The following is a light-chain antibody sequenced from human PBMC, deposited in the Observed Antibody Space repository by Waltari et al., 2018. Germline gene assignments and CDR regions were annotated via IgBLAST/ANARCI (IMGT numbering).Light chain of an antibody. J-gene: IGLJ2*01. CDR1: SSNIGAPYD. CDR2: GNS. Sequence: QSVLTQPPSVSGAPGQRVTISCTGSSSNIGAPYDVHWYRQLPGTAPKLLIFGNSKRPPGDPDRFSGSKSGTSASLAITGLQAEDEADYYCQSYDSSLSGSDVVFGGGTKLTVL. CDR3: QSYDSSLSGSDVV. V-gene: IGLV1-40*01.